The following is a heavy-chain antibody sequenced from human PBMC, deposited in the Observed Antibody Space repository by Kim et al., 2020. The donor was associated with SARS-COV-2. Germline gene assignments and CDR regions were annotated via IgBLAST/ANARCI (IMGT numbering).Heavy chain of an antibody. CDR1: GYTFSDYY. V-gene: IGHV1-2*02. J-gene: IGHJ4*02. Sequence: ASVKVSCKSYGYTFSDYYMHWVRQAPGQGLEWMGRINADSGGTNYAQKFQGRVTLTRDTSNSTVYMALSSLRYDDTAIYFCARGMPERWLQLGDYWGQGT. CDR2: INADSGGT. CDR3: ARGMPERWLQLGDY. D-gene: IGHD4-4*01.